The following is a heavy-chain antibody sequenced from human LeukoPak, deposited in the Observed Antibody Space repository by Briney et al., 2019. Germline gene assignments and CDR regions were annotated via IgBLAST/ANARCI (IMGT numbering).Heavy chain of an antibody. D-gene: IGHD3-16*01. CDR1: GGSISSGGYS. CDR3: ARATFSGNMGM. J-gene: IGHJ4*02. Sequence: SQTLSLTCAVSGGSISSGGYSWSWIRQPAGKGLEWIGYIYHSGSTYYNPSLKSRVTISVDRSKNQFSLKLSSVTAADTAVYYCARATFSGNMGMWGQGTLVTVSS. V-gene: IGHV4-30-2*01. CDR2: IYHSGST.